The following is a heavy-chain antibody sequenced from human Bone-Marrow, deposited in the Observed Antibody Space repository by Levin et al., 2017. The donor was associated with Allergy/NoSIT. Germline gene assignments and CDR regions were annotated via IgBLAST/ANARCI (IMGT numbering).Heavy chain of an antibody. J-gene: IGHJ6*02. CDR3: ARSLGGHPFYYYYTMDA. Sequence: PGGSLRLSCTVSGFTFASFPLHWVRQAPGKGLEWVAVISYDGGRQFYADSVRGRFTISRDQSRDTLYLQMNNVRGDDTGLYYCARSLGGHPFYYYYTMDAWGQGTTVTVSS. D-gene: IGHD3-16*01. CDR1: GFTFASFP. V-gene: IGHV3-30-3*01. CDR2: ISYDGGRQ.